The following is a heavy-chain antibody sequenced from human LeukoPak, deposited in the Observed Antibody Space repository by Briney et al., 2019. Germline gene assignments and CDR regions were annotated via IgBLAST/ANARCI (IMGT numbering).Heavy chain of an antibody. CDR1: GFTFSSYA. Sequence: GGSLRLSCAASGFTFSSYAMSWVRQAPGKGLEWVSAISGSGGSTYYADSVKGRFTISRDNSKNTLYLQLNSLRAEDTAVYYCTKGMTEDLYYYYYMDVWGKGTTVTVSS. CDR3: TKGMTEDLYYYYYMDV. CDR2: ISGSGGST. V-gene: IGHV3-23*01. J-gene: IGHJ6*03.